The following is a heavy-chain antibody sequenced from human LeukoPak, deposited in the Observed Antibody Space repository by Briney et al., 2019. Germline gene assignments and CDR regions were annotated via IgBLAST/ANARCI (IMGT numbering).Heavy chain of an antibody. CDR3: ARSGGPATSDAFDI. Sequence: PSETLSLTCTVSGGSISSYYWSWIRQPPGKGLEWIGYIYYSGSTNYNPSLKSRVTISVDTSKNQFSLKLSSVTAADTAVYYCARSGGPATSDAFDIWGQGTMVTVSS. J-gene: IGHJ3*02. V-gene: IGHV4-59*01. CDR1: GGSISSYY. D-gene: IGHD5-24*01. CDR2: IYYSGST.